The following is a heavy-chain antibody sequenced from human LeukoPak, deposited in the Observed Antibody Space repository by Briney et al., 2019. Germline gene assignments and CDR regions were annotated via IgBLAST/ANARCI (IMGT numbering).Heavy chain of an antibody. Sequence: GGSLRLSCAASGFTFSSYAMSWVRQAPGKGLEWVSAISGSGGSTYYADSVKGRFTISRDNSKNTLYLQMNSLRAEDTAVYYCAKDYYGSGSYYSFDYWGQGTLATVSS. V-gene: IGHV3-23*01. CDR3: AKDYYGSGSYYSFDY. CDR2: ISGSGGST. CDR1: GFTFSSYA. J-gene: IGHJ4*02. D-gene: IGHD3-10*01.